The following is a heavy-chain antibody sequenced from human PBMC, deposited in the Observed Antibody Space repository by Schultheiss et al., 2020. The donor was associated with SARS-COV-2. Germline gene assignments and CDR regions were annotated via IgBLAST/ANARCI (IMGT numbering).Heavy chain of an antibody. V-gene: IGHV3-30*02. Sequence: GGSLRLSCAASGFTFSSYGMHWVRQAPGKGLEWVAFIRYDGSNKYYADSVKGRFTISRDNSKNTLYLQMNSLRAEDTAVYYCAKDLRVFPYYFDYWGQGTLVTSPQ. D-gene: IGHD3-10*02. CDR2: IRYDGSNK. J-gene: IGHJ4*02. CDR1: GFTFSSYG. CDR3: AKDLRVFPYYFDY.